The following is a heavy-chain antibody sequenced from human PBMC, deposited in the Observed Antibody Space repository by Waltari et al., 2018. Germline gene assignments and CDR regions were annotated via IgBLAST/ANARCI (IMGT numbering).Heavy chain of an antibody. CDR3: ARGYCSGGSCYQGGYGMDV. D-gene: IGHD2-15*01. J-gene: IGHJ6*02. V-gene: IGHV1-69*08. Sequence: QVQLVQSGAEVKKPGSSVKVYCKASGGTFSSYAISWVRQAPGQGLEWMGRIIPIFGTPNHPHHFQGRVTLTADKSTSTAYMVLSSLRSEDTAVYYCARGYCSGGSCYQGGYGMDVWGQGTTVTVSS. CDR1: GGTFSSYA. CDR2: IIPIFGTP.